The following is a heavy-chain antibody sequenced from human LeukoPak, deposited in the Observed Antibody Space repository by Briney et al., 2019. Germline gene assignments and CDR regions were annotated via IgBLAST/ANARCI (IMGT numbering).Heavy chain of an antibody. Sequence: PGGSLRLSCAASGFTFSSYSMNWVRQAPGKGLEWVSYISSSSSTIYYADSVKGRFTISRDNAKNSLYLQMNSLRAEDTAVYYCARDPAYRQLELPSDYSYMDVWGKGTTVTVSS. CDR3: ARDPAYRQLELPSDYSYMDV. D-gene: IGHD1-7*01. CDR1: GFTFSSYS. CDR2: ISSSSSTI. V-gene: IGHV3-48*01. J-gene: IGHJ6*03.